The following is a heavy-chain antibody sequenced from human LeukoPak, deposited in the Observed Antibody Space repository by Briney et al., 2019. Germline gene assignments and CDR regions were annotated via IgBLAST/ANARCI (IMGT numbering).Heavy chain of an antibody. V-gene: IGHV4-59*01. CDR2: IYYSGST. Sequence: PWETLSLTCSVSGGSIRSYYWSWIRQPPGKGLEWIGYIYYSGSTNYNPSLQSRVTISIDTSKNQFSLKLTSLTAADTAVYYCARESSTARFDYWGQGTLVTVSS. CDR1: GGSIRSYY. J-gene: IGHJ4*02. CDR3: ARESSTARFDY.